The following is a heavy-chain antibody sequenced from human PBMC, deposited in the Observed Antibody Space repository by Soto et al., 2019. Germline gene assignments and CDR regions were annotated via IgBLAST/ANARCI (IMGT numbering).Heavy chain of an antibody. J-gene: IGHJ5*02. D-gene: IGHD5-18*01. Sequence: SGPTLVNRTHTLTLTCTFSGVSLNTSGVGVGWIRQPPGKALDWLALTFWDDDKRYRPALKSRLSITKDTSKNQVFLTMTNSCPLQTGTYYCGYRRPPTDTWFDPWGQGILVTV. V-gene: IGHV2-5*02. CDR2: TFWDDDK. CDR1: GVSLNTSGVG. CDR3: GYRRPPTDTWFDP.